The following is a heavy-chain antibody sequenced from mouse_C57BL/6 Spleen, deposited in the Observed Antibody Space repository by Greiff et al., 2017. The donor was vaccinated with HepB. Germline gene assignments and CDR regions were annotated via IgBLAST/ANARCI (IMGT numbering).Heavy chain of an antibody. CDR1: GFTFSDFY. Sequence: EVNVVESGGGLVQSGRSLRLSCATSGFTFSDFYMEWVRQAPGKGLEWFAASRNKANDYTTEYSASVKGRFIVSRDTSQSILYLQMNALRAEDTAIYYCARDGGDYGNYEAWFAYWGQGTLVTVSA. J-gene: IGHJ3*01. V-gene: IGHV7-1*01. CDR3: ARDGGDYGNYEAWFAY. CDR2: SRNKANDYTT. D-gene: IGHD2-1*01.